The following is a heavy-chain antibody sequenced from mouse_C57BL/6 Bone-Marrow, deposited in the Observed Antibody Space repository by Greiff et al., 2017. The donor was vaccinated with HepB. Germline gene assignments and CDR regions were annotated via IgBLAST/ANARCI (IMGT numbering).Heavy chain of an antibody. J-gene: IGHJ3*01. D-gene: IGHD1-2*01. CDR3: ARDRPPLRRTWFAY. Sequence: EVKLMESGGGLVKPGGSLKLSCAASGFTFSSYAMSWVRQTPEKRLEWVATISDGGSYTYYPDNVKGRFTISRDNAKNNLYLQMSHLKSEDTAMYYCARDRPPLRRTWFAYWGQGTLVTVSA. CDR2: ISDGGSYT. CDR1: GFTFSSYA. V-gene: IGHV5-4*01.